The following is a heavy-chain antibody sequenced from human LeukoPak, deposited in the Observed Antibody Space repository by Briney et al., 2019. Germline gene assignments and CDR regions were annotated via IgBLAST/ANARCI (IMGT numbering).Heavy chain of an antibody. V-gene: IGHV4-39*01. Sequence: KPSETLSLTCTVSGDSITNNNYYWDWIRQPPGKGLEWIGDLYYSGSTHYNPSLKSRVTLSVDTSKNQFSLKLNSVTAADTAVYYCARHTRPGYSGYENASDIWGQGTMVTVSS. CDR2: LYYSGST. CDR3: ARHTRPGYSGYENASDI. D-gene: IGHD5-12*01. J-gene: IGHJ3*02. CDR1: GDSITNNNYY.